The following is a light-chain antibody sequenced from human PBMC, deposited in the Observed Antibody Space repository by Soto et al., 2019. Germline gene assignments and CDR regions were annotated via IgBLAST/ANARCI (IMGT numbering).Light chain of an antibody. V-gene: IGKV3-20*01. CDR1: QSVSNNY. CDR3: QQYAASPRT. CDR2: GAS. Sequence: EVVLTQSPGTLSLSPRERATLSCRASQSVSNNYLAWYQHKPGQAPRLLIYGASNRAPGIPDRFSGSGSGPDFTLTISRLEPEDFAFYYCQQYAASPRTFGQGTPVEVK. J-gene: IGKJ1*01.